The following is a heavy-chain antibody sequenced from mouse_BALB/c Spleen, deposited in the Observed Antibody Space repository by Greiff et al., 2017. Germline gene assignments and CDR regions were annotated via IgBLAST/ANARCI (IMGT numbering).Heavy chain of an antibody. CDR1: GFTFSSYA. D-gene: IGHD1-1*01. J-gene: IGHJ4*01. V-gene: IGHV5-6*03. Sequence: EVMLVESGGGLVKPGGSLKLSCAASGFTFSSYAMSWVRQSPEKRLEWVAEISSGGSYTYYPDSVKGRFTISRDNAKNTLYLQMSSLKSEDTAMYYCARITTVGYAMDYWGQGTSVTVSS. CDR2: ISSGGSYT. CDR3: ARITTVGYAMDY.